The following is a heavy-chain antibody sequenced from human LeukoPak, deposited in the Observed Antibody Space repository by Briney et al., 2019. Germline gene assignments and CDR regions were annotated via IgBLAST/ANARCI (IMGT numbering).Heavy chain of an antibody. Sequence: ASVKVSCKASGGTFSSYAISWVRQAPGQGLEWMGWISAYNGNTNYAQKLQGRVTMTTDTSTSTAYMELRSLRSDDTAVYYCARDRVLGVAGTFDYWGQGTLVTVSS. CDR2: ISAYNGNT. CDR1: GGTFSSYA. CDR3: ARDRVLGVAGTFDY. J-gene: IGHJ4*02. V-gene: IGHV1-18*01. D-gene: IGHD6-19*01.